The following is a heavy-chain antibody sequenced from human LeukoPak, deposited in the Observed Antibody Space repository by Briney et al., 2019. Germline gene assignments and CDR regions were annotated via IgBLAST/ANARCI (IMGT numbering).Heavy chain of an antibody. J-gene: IGHJ4*02. D-gene: IGHD4-17*01. CDR2: IIPILGIA. CDR3: ARDLFPNDYGDYGVFDY. CDR1: GGTFSSYA. V-gene: IGHV1-69*04. Sequence: SVKVSCKASGGTFSSYAISWVRQAPGQGLEWMGRIIPILGIANYAQKFQGRVTITADKSTSTAYMELSSLRSEDTAVYYCARDLFPNDYGDYGVFDYWGQGTLVTVSS.